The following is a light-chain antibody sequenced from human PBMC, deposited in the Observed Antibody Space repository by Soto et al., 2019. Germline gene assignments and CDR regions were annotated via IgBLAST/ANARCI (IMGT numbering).Light chain of an antibody. CDR3: QQYVTSSPRT. V-gene: IGKV3-20*01. CDR1: HTISSSY. Sequence: EIVLTQSPGTLSLSPGERATLSCRASHTISSSYLAWYQQKPGQAPRLLMYGISRRATGIPDRFSGSGSGTDFTLTITRLEPEDFAVYYCQQYVTSSPRTFDRGTKVEIK. J-gene: IGKJ1*01. CDR2: GIS.